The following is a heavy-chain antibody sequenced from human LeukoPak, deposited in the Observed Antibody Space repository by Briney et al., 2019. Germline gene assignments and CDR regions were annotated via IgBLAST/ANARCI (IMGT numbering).Heavy chain of an antibody. CDR2: INPSGGST. J-gene: IGHJ4*02. Sequence: ASVKVSCKASGYTFTSYYMHWVRQAPGQGLEWMGIINPSGGSTSYAQNFQGRVTMTRNTSISTAYMELSSLRSEDTAVYYCAMLRDGYKWGQGTLVTVSS. CDR3: AMLRDGYK. V-gene: IGHV1-46*01. CDR1: GYTFTSYY. D-gene: IGHD5-12*01.